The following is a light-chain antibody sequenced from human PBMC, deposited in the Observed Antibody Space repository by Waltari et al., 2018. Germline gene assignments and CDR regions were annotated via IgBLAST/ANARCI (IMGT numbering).Light chain of an antibody. V-gene: IGLV2-14*01. J-gene: IGLJ3*02. CDR1: SSDVGGYNY. CDR3: CSFTSRSTWV. CDR2: DVS. Sequence: QSALTQPASVSGSPGQSIPISCTGTSSDVGGYNYVSCYQQHPGKVPKLLIFDVSNRPSGVSNRFSGSKSGNTASLTISGLQAEDESDYYCCSFTSRSTWVFGGGTKLTVL.